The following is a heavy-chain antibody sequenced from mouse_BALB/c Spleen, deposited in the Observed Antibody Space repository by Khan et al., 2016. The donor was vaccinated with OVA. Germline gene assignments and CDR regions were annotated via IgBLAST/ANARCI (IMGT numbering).Heavy chain of an antibody. CDR1: GYSFTSGYG. J-gene: IGHJ2*01. CDR3: ARTARIKY. V-gene: IGHV3-2*02. Sequence: EVQLQESGPGLVKPSQSLSLTCTVTGYSFTSGYGWNWIRQFPGNKLEWMGYISYSGSTNYNPSLKSRISITRDTSKNQFFLQLNAVTTEDTATYYCARTARIKYWGQGTTLTVSS. D-gene: IGHD1-2*01. CDR2: ISYSGST.